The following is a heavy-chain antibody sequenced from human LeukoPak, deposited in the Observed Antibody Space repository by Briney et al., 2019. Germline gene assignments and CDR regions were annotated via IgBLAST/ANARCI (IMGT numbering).Heavy chain of an antibody. D-gene: IGHD3-22*01. CDR2: ISGSGGST. CDR1: GFTFSSYA. Sequence: GGSLRLSCAASGFTFSSYAMSWVRQAPGKGLEWVSAISGSGGSTYYADSVKGRFTTSRDNSKNTLYLQMNSLRAEDTAVYYCAKDQDYYDSPFDYWGQGTLVTVSS. J-gene: IGHJ4*02. CDR3: AKDQDYYDSPFDY. V-gene: IGHV3-23*01.